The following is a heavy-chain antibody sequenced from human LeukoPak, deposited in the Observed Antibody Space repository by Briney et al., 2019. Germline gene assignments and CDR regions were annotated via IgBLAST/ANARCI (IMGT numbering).Heavy chain of an antibody. CDR3: ARRLMDTAMAYYYYYALDV. Sequence: GGSLRLSCAASGFTFSDYWMSWVRQAPGKGLEWVANIKQDGSEKYYVESVEGRFSISRDNAKNSLFLQMNSLRADDTAMYHCARRLMDTAMAYYYYYALDVWGQGTTVTVSS. D-gene: IGHD5-18*01. J-gene: IGHJ6*02. CDR2: IKQDGSEK. CDR1: GFTFSDYW. V-gene: IGHV3-7*01.